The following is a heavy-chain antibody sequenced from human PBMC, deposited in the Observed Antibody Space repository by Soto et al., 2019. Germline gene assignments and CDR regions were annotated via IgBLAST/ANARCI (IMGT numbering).Heavy chain of an antibody. J-gene: IGHJ4*02. V-gene: IGHV3-53*01. CDR3: ARAGSPFHSDSTGYWGFDY. Sequence: LRLSCAASGFTFSDHQMNWVRQAPGRGLEWVSVIYSSGTTYYGDSVKGRFTISRDNSKNTLYLQMNSLRTEDTALYYCARAGSPFHSDSTGYWGFDYWGQGTLVTVSS. CDR2: IYSSGTT. D-gene: IGHD3-9*01. CDR1: GFTFSDHQ.